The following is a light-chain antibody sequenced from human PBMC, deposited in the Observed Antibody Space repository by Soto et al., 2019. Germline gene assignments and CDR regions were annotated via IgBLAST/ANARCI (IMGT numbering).Light chain of an antibody. CDR1: QSVDSN. J-gene: IGKJ1*01. Sequence: EIVLTQSPGTLALSPGERATLSCRASQSVDSNFLAWYQQKPGQAPRLLIYGASTRATGIPARFSGSGSGTEFTLTISSLQSEDFAVYYCQHYNNWPPWTFGQGTKV. CDR3: QHYNNWPPWT. V-gene: IGKV3-15*01. CDR2: GAS.